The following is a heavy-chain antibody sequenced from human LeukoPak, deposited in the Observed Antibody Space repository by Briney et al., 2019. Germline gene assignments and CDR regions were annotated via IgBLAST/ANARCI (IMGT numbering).Heavy chain of an antibody. D-gene: IGHD5-18*01. CDR1: GGSISSSSYS. J-gene: IGHJ5*02. CDR3: ARQIQLWLRGYWFDP. CDR2: IYYSGST. V-gene: IGHV4-39*01. Sequence: RASETLSPTCTVSGGSISSSSYSWGWIRQPPGKGLEWIGSIYYSGSTYYNPSLKSRVTISVDTSKNQFSLKLSSVTAADTAVYYCARQIQLWLRGYWFDPWGQGTLVTVSS.